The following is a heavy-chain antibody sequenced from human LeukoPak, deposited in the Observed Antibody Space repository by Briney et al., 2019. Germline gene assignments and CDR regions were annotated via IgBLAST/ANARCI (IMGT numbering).Heavy chain of an antibody. V-gene: IGHV3-64*01. J-gene: IGHJ4*02. Sequence: GGSLRLSCAASGFTFSSYGMHWVRQAPGKGLEYVSAISSNGGSTYYANSVKGRFTISRDNSKNTLYLQMGSLRAEDMAVYYCARGFTMIVSWGQGTLVTVSS. D-gene: IGHD3-22*01. CDR1: GFTFSSYG. CDR2: ISSNGGST. CDR3: ARGFTMIVS.